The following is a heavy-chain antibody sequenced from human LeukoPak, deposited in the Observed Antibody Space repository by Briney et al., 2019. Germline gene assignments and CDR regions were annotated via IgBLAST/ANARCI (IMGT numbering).Heavy chain of an antibody. CDR3: ARDASYGDSYDAFDI. Sequence: ASVKVSCKASSYTFTSYGISWVRQAPGQGLEWMGWISTYSGNTNYAQNLQGRVTMTTDISTSTAYMELRSLRSDDTAVYYCARDASYGDSYDAFDIWGQGTMVTVSS. CDR2: ISTYSGNT. D-gene: IGHD4-17*01. CDR1: SYTFTSYG. V-gene: IGHV1-18*01. J-gene: IGHJ3*02.